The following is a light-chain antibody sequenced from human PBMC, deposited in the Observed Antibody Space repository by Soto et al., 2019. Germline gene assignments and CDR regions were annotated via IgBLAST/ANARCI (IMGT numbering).Light chain of an antibody. CDR1: QRISSK. V-gene: IGKV3-15*01. CDR2: GAS. Sequence: EIVMTQSPATLSVSPGERATLSSRASQRISSKLAWYQPKPGQAPMLLIYGASTRATGIPARFSGTGSGTEFTLTITSLQSEDFAVYYCQEYNNWHPITFGGGTKVDIK. J-gene: IGKJ4*01. CDR3: QEYNNWHPIT.